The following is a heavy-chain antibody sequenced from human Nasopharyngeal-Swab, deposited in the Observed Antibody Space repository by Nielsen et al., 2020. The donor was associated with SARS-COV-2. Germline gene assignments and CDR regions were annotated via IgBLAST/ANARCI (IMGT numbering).Heavy chain of an antibody. D-gene: IGHD3-10*01. Sequence: GESLKISCAASGFTFSSYAMHWVRQAPGKGLEWVSSISSSSSYIYYADSVKGRFTISRDNAKNSLYLQMNSLRAEDTAVYYCARAAPGSGSSSDYWGQGTLVTVSS. CDR1: GFTFSSYA. V-gene: IGHV3-21*01. CDR2: ISSSSSYI. J-gene: IGHJ4*02. CDR3: ARAAPGSGSSSDY.